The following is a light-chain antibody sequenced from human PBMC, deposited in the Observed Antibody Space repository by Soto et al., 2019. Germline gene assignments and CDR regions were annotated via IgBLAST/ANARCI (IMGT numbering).Light chain of an antibody. CDR3: QQYNSYSEA. J-gene: IGKJ1*01. V-gene: IGKV1-5*01. CDR2: DAS. Sequence: DIQLTQSPSPLSASVGDRVSITCRASQSISGGLAWYQKKPEKAPRLMIYDASGLQSGVPSRFSGSGSGTEFTLTISSLQPDDVATYYCQQYNSYSEAFGQGTKVDI. CDR1: QSISGG.